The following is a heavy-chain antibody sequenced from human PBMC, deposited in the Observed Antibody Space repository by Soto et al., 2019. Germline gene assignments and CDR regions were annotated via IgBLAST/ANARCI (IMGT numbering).Heavy chain of an antibody. Sequence: QVQLVQSGAEVKKPGASVKVSRKASGYTFTSYYMHWVRQAPGQGLEWMGIINPSGGSTSYAQKFQGRVTMTRDTSTSTVYMELSSLRSEDTAVYYCAREYCSGGSCYSGESWGQGTLVTVSS. J-gene: IGHJ4*02. CDR3: AREYCSGGSCYSGES. CDR1: GYTFTSYY. D-gene: IGHD2-15*01. V-gene: IGHV1-46*01. CDR2: INPSGGST.